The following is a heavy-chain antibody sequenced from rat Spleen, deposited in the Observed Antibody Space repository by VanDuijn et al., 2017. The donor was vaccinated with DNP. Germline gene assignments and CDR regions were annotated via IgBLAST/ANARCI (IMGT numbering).Heavy chain of an antibody. V-gene: IGHV5-29*01. J-gene: IGHJ4*01. Sequence: EVQLVESDGGLVQPGRSLKLSCAASGFTFSDFYMAWVRQAPTKGLEWVATISYDARTTYYRDSVKGRFTISRDDAKATLYLHMDSLRSEDTATYYCARHRTIMPYYYAMDAWGQGASVTVSS. CDR3: ARHRTIMPYYYAMDA. D-gene: IGHD1-12*01. CDR2: ISYDARTT. CDR1: GFTFSDFY.